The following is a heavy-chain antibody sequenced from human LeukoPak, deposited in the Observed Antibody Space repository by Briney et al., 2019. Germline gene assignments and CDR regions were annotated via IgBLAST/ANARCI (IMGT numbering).Heavy chain of an antibody. J-gene: IGHJ1*01. CDR2: ISSSSAYI. Sequence: GGSLRLSCAASGFTFSTYSMNWVRQAPGKGLEWVSSISSSSAYIYCADSEKGRFTISRDNAKNSLYLQMNSLRVEDTAVFYCARGPRNSSSYQYFQHWGQGTLVTVSS. CDR1: GFTFSTYS. V-gene: IGHV3-21*01. D-gene: IGHD6-13*01. CDR3: ARGPRNSSSYQYFQH.